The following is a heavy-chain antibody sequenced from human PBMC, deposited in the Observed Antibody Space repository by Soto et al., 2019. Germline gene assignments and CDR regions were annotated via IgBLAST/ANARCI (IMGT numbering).Heavy chain of an antibody. Sequence: ASVKVSCKASGYTFTSYYMHWVRQAPGQGLEWMGIINPSGGSTSYAQKFQGRVTMTRDTSTSTVYMELSSLRSEDTAVYYCARDPPNPGNLYGIGVWGQGTTVTACS. CDR1: GYTFTSYY. D-gene: IGHD4-4*01. J-gene: IGHJ6*02. CDR3: ARDPPNPGNLYGIGV. V-gene: IGHV1-46*01. CDR2: INPSGGST.